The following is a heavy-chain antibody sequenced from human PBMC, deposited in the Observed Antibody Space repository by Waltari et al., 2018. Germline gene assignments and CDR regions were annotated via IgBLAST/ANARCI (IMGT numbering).Heavy chain of an antibody. J-gene: IGHJ4*02. CDR2: IRYDGNTK. D-gene: IGHD1-7*01. CDR3: AKKICNYDYFDY. Sequence: QAPGKGSEWVAYIRYDGNTKYCADSVKGRFTISRDNSKNTRYLQMNSLRGEDTAVYYCAKKICNYDYFDYWGQGTLVTVSS. V-gene: IGHV3-30*02.